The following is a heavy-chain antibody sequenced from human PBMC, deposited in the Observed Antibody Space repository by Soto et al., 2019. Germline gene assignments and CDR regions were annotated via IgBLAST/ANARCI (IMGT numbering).Heavy chain of an antibody. V-gene: IGHV3-43*01. J-gene: IGHJ6*02. Sequence: GGSLRLSCAASGFTFDDYTMRWVRQAPGKGLEWVSLISWDGGSTYYADSVKGRFTISRDNSKNSLYLQMNSLRTEDTALYYCAKEKGGYSYGYGGGYYGMDVWGQGTTVTVSS. D-gene: IGHD5-18*01. CDR3: AKEKGGYSYGYGGGYYGMDV. CDR2: ISWDGGST. CDR1: GFTFDDYT.